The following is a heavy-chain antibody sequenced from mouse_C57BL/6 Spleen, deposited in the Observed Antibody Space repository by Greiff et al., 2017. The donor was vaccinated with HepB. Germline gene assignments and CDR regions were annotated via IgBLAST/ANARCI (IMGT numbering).Heavy chain of an antibody. CDR2: ISDGGSYT. CDR1: GFTFSSYA. J-gene: IGHJ2*01. V-gene: IGHV5-4*01. CDR3: ARDRTGHFDY. Sequence: DVKLVESGGGLVKPGGSLKLSCAASGFTFSSYAMSWVRQTPEKRLEWVATISDGGSYTYYPDNVKGRFTISRDNAKNNLYLQMSHLKSEDTAMYYCARDRTGHFDYWGQGTTLTVSS. D-gene: IGHD4-1*01.